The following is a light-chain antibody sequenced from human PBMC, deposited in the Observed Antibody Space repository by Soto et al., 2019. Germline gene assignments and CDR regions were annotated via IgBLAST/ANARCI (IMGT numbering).Light chain of an antibody. CDR2: DAS. CDR3: QQFYDVFLT. J-gene: IGKJ4*01. CDR1: QAIDTS. Sequence: DIQMTQSPSSLSASVGDKVTITCQASQAIDTSLNWYQLRPGEPPKLLIYDASTLETGVPSRFSGSGSGIHFTLTITSLHPEDSATYFCQQFYDVFLTFGGGTRVEFK. V-gene: IGKV1-33*01.